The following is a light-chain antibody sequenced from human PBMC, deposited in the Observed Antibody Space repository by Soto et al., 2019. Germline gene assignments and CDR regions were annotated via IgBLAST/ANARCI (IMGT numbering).Light chain of an antibody. V-gene: IGKV3-20*01. J-gene: IGKJ3*01. Sequence: EIVLTQSPGTLSLSPGATATLSCRASQTISRNYLAWFQQKPGQAPRLLIHAASTRAAGTPDRFSGSGSGTDFTLTISRREPEDFAVYYCHHYGDSPIYTFGPGTKVDFK. CDR3: HHYGDSPIYT. CDR2: AAS. CDR1: QTISRNY.